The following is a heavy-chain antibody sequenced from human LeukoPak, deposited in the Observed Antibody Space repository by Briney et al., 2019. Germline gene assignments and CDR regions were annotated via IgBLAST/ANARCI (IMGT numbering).Heavy chain of an antibody. J-gene: IGHJ4*02. CDR3: ARGASNCSTISCYAPTIDS. CDR2: IYYSGST. CDR1: GGSISSHY. V-gene: IGHV4-59*11. Sequence: SETLSLTCTVSGGSISSHYWSWIRQPPGKGLEWIGYIYYSGSTNYNPSLKSRVTISVDTSKNQFSLKLSSMTAADTAVYFCARGASNCSTISCYAPTIDSWGQGTLVTVSS. D-gene: IGHD2-2*01.